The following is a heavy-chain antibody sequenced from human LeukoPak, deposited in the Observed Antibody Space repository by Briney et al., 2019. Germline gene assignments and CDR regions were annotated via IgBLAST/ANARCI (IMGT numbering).Heavy chain of an antibody. Sequence: SVKVSCKASGGTFSSYTISWVRQAPGQGLEWMGRIIPILGIANYAQKFQGRVTITADESTSTADMELSSLTSEDTAIYYCARGSHAAMGDYWGQGTLVTVSS. CDR1: GGTFSSYT. CDR2: IIPILGIA. V-gene: IGHV1-69*02. CDR3: ARGSHAAMGDY. J-gene: IGHJ4*02. D-gene: IGHD2-2*01.